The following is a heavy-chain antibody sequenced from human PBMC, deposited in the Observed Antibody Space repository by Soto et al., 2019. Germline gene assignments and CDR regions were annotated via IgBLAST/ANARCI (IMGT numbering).Heavy chain of an antibody. CDR1: GFTFSSYA. J-gene: IGHJ5*02. CDR3: ARDRGSWYVVRSWFDP. D-gene: IGHD6-13*01. CDR2: ISYDGSNK. Sequence: LRLSCAASGFTFSSYAMHWVRQAPGKGLEWVAVISYDGSNKYYADSVKGRFTISRDNSKNTLYLQMNSLRAEDTAVYYCARDRGSWYVVRSWFDPWGQGTLVTVSS. V-gene: IGHV3-30-3*01.